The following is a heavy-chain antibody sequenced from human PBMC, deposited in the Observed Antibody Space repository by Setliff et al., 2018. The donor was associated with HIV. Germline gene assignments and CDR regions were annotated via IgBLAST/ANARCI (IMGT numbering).Heavy chain of an antibody. V-gene: IGHV4-61*09. CDR3: ARVIPAGMPANWFDP. CDR1: GGSISSGTYY. Sequence: PSETLSLTCTVSGGSISSGTYYWSWIRQPAGKGLEWIGHIYTDGSTNFNPSLRSRVTISADTSKNQLSLKLTSVSAADTAVYYCARVIPAGMPANWFDPWGHGTLVTVSS. CDR2: IYTDGST. J-gene: IGHJ5*02. D-gene: IGHD2-2*01.